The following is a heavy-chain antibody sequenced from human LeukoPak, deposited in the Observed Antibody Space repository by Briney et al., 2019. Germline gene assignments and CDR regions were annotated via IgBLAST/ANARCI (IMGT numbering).Heavy chain of an antibody. V-gene: IGHV3-15*01. J-gene: IGHJ4*02. CDR1: GFTFSNAW. Sequence: PGGYLRLSCAASGFTFSNAWMSWVRQAPGKGLEWGGRIKSKTDGGTTDYAAPVKGRFTISRDDSKNTLYLQMNSLKTEDTAVYYCTTDRHSFWSGYLLFDYWGQGTLVTVSS. CDR3: TTDRHSFWSGYLLFDY. D-gene: IGHD3-3*01. CDR2: IKSKTDGGTT.